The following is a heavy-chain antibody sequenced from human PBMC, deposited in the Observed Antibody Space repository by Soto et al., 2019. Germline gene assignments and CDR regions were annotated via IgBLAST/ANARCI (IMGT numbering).Heavy chain of an antibody. D-gene: IGHD5-18*01. V-gene: IGHV1-18*04. CDR2: ISPHNGNT. CDR1: GYTFNNYG. J-gene: IGHJ4*02. Sequence: QVQLVQSGAEVKKPGASVKVSCKASGYTFNNYGISWVRQAPGQGLEWMGWISPHNGNTNTAEKFQGRVTMTTDTSTRTAYMQVTSLMSDDAAVYFCARVDGYSWWAIDYWGQGTLVTVSS. CDR3: ARVDGYSWWAIDY.